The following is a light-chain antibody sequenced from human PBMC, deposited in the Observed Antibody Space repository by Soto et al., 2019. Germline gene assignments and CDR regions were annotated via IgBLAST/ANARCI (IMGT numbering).Light chain of an antibody. Sequence: DIQMTQSPSTLSASVGDRVTITCRASQSISSWLAWYQQKPGKAPKFLIYDASSLQSGVPSRFSGSGSGTEFPLTISSLQPDDFATYYCQQYNSYSLTFGQGTKVEIK. V-gene: IGKV1-5*01. CDR1: QSISSW. CDR3: QQYNSYSLT. CDR2: DAS. J-gene: IGKJ1*01.